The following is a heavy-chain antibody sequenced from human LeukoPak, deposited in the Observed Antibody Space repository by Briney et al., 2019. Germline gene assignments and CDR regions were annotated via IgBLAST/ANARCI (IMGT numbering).Heavy chain of an antibody. V-gene: IGHV3-43D*03. CDR1: GFTFDDYA. CDR2: ISWDGGST. Sequence: PGGSLRLSCAASGFTFDDYAMHWVRQAPGKGLEWVSLISWDGGSTYYADSVKGRFTISRDNSKNSLYLQMNRLRAEDTALYYCAKDIYPLGGSDTGCGIDYWGQGTLVTVSS. J-gene: IGHJ4*02. D-gene: IGHD1-26*01. CDR3: AKDIYPLGGSDTGCGIDY.